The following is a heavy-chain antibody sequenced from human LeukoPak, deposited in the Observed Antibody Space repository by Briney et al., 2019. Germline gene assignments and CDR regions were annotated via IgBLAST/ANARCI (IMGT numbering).Heavy chain of an antibody. CDR3: TPSMNH. CDR1: GFTVTDAW. CDR2: IKSKTDERAT. Sequence: PGGSLRLSCAASGFTVTDAWMSWVRQAPGRGLEWVGHIKSKTDERATHYAAPVKGRFTISRDDSKNTVYLKMSSLKAEDTAVSFCTPSMNHWGQGSLVTISS. J-gene: IGHJ5*02. V-gene: IGHV3-15*05. D-gene: IGHD2/OR15-2a*01.